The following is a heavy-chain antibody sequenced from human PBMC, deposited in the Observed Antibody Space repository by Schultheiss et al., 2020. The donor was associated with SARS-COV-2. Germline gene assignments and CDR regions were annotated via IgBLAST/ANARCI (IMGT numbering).Heavy chain of an antibody. CDR3: ARGQGEATPSNWFDP. CDR1: GGSFSGYY. J-gene: IGHJ5*02. V-gene: IGHV4-34*01. D-gene: IGHD5-12*01. CDR2: INDRGST. Sequence: SQTLSLTCAVYGGSFSGYYWSWIRQPPGKGLDWIGEINDRGSTNYNPSLKSRVTISVDTSKNQFSLKLSSVTAADTAVYYCARGQGEATPSNWFDPWGQGTLVTVSS.